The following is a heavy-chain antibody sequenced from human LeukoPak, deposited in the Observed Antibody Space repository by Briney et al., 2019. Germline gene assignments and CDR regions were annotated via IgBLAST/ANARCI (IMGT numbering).Heavy chain of an antibody. J-gene: IGHJ4*02. Sequence: PGGSLRLSCAASGFTFSSYSMNWVRQAPGKGLEWVSSISSSSSYIYYADSVKGRFTISRDNAENSLYLQMNSLRAEDTAVYYCARDDIVVVPAAADYWGQGTLVTVSS. CDR1: GFTFSSYS. CDR2: ISSSSSYI. V-gene: IGHV3-21*01. CDR3: ARDDIVVVPAAADY. D-gene: IGHD2-2*01.